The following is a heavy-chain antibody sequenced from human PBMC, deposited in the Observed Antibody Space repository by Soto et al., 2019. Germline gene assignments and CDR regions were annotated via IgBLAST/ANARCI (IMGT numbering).Heavy chain of an antibody. V-gene: IGHV2-5*02. Sequence: QITLKESGPTLVKPTQALTLTCTFSGFSLRTTGVGVGWIRQPPGKALAWLALLYWDDDNRYHPSLKSRLTLTKDPSTSQAVLTLTNVDPADTATYYRAHHPPQDSGAFDIWGQGTMVTVSS. D-gene: IGHD6-19*01. J-gene: IGHJ3*02. CDR3: AHHPPQDSGAFDI. CDR1: GFSLRTTGVG. CDR2: LYWDDDN.